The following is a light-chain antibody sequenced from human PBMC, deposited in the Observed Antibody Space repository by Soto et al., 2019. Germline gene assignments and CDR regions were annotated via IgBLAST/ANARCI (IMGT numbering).Light chain of an antibody. Sequence: EIVLTQSPGTLTLSPGERATLSCRASQSLSSNNLAWYQQRPGQAPRLLIYAADSSAAGAPGRFSGSGSGTDFTLTITRLGPEDFAVYFCQQYDTSPLTFGGGTKVEI. CDR1: QSLSSNN. CDR3: QQYDTSPLT. CDR2: AAD. V-gene: IGKV3-20*01. J-gene: IGKJ4*01.